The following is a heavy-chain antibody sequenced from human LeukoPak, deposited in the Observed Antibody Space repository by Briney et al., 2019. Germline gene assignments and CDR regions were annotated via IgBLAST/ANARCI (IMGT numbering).Heavy chain of an antibody. J-gene: IGHJ4*02. D-gene: IGHD6-13*01. V-gene: IGHV3-23*01. CDR3: AKVSWANYFDY. CDR2: ISGSGGNT. CDR1: GFTFSSYA. Sequence: PGGSLRLSCAASGFTFSSYAMSWVRQAPGKGLEWVSAISGSGGNTNYADSVRGRFTISRNNSKNTLYLQMNGLRAEDTAIYYCAKVSWANYFDYWGQGTPVTVSS.